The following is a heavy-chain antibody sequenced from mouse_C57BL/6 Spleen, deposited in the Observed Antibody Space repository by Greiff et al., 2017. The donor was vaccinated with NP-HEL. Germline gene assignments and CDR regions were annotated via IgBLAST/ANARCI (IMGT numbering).Heavy chain of an antibody. CDR2: INPSSGYT. D-gene: IGHD1-1*01. V-gene: IGHV1-4*01. J-gene: IGHJ2*01. CDR1: GYTFTSYT. CDR3: ARSITTVVDGY. Sequence: QVHVKQSGAELARPGASVKMSCKASGYTFTSYTMHWVKQRPGQGLEWIGYINPSSGYTKYNQKFKDKATLTADKSSSTAYMQLSSLTSEDSAVYYCARSITTVVDGYWGQSTTLTVSS.